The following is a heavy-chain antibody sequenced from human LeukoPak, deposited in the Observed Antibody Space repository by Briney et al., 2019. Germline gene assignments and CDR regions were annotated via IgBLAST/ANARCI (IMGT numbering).Heavy chain of an antibody. CDR1: GFTFSSYG. CDR3: ASLNEHHDY. Sequence: GGSLRLSCAASGFTFSSYGMHWVRQAPGKGLKWVAVISYDGSNKYYADSVKGRFTISRDNSKNTLYLQMNSLRAEDTAVYYCASLNEHHDYWGQGTLVTVSS. V-gene: IGHV3-30*03. D-gene: IGHD1-1*01. CDR2: ISYDGSNK. J-gene: IGHJ4*02.